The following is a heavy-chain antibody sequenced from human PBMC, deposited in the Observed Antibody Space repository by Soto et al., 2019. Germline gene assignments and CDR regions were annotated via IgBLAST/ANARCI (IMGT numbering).Heavy chain of an antibody. CDR3: ASHLTSVDMATIPAFDI. CDR2: IYPGDSDT. D-gene: IGHD5-12*01. J-gene: IGHJ3*02. CDR1: GYSFTRYW. Sequence: GESLKISCKGSGYSFTRYWVGWVRQMPGKDLEWMGIIYPGDSDTRYSPSFQGQVTISADKSISTAYLQWSSLKASDTAMYYCASHLTSVDMATIPAFDIWGQGTVVTVSS. V-gene: IGHV5-51*01.